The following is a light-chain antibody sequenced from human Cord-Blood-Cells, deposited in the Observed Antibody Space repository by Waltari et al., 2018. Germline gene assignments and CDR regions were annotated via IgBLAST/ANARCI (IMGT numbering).Light chain of an antibody. V-gene: IGLV1-40*01. CDR3: QSYDSSLSGWV. CDR1: SSNIGAGYD. J-gene: IGLJ3*02. CDR2: GNS. Sequence: QSVLTQPPYGSGAPGQRVTISCPGSSSNIGAGYDVPWYQQLPGTAPKLLIYGNSNRPSGVPDRFSGSKSGTSASLAITGLQAEDEADYYYQSYDSSLSGWVFGGGTKLTVL.